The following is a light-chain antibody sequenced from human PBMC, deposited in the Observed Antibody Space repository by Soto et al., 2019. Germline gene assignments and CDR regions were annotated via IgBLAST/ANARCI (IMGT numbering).Light chain of an antibody. CDR2: EVS. J-gene: IGLJ1*01. Sequence: ALTQPASVSGSPGQSITISCTGTSSDVGSYNLVSWYQHHPGKAPKLMIYEVSKRPSGVSNRFSGSKSGNTASLTISGLQAEDEADYYCCSYAGSSTFPYVFGTGTKVT. CDR3: CSYAGSSTFPYV. CDR1: SSDVGSYNL. V-gene: IGLV2-23*02.